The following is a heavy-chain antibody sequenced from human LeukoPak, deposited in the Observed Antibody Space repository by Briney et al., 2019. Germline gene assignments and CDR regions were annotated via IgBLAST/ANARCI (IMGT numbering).Heavy chain of an antibody. CDR2: IYHSGST. CDR3: ARVRGTENWFDP. J-gene: IGHJ5*02. CDR1: GGSISSGGYY. Sequence: PSETLSLTCTVSGGSISSGGYYWSWIRQPPGKGLEWIGYIYHSGSTYYNPSLKSRVTISVDRSKNQFSLKLSSVTAADTAVYYCARVRGTENWFDPWGQGTLVTASS. V-gene: IGHV4-30-2*01. D-gene: IGHD3-16*01.